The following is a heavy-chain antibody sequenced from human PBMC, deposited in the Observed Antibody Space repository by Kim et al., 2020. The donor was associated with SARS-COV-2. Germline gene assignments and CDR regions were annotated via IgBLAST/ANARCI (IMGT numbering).Heavy chain of an antibody. CDR3: ARSGYTYGYDMDV. V-gene: IGHV3-74*01. CDR2: INSDGSST. CDR1: GFTFSSYW. J-gene: IGHJ6*03. Sequence: GESLKISCAASGFTFSSYWMHWVRQAPGKGLVWVSRINSDGSSTSYADSVKGRFTIPRDNAKNTLYLQMNSLRAEDTAVYYCARSGYTYGYDMDVWGQGT. D-gene: IGHD5-18*01.